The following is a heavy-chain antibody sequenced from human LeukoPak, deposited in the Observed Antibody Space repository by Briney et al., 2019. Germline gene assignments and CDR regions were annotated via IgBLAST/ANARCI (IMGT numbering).Heavy chain of an antibody. CDR2: ISNGGGST. Sequence: GGSLRLSCAASGFTFSSYAMGWVRLAPGKGLEWVSAISNGGGSTYYADSVRGRFTISRDNSKNTLFLQVNSLRAEDSAVYYCTVSSFSSTWYSWVHWGQGTLVTVSS. J-gene: IGHJ4*02. CDR1: GFTFSSYA. V-gene: IGHV3-23*01. CDR3: TVSSFSSTWYSWVH. D-gene: IGHD6-13*01.